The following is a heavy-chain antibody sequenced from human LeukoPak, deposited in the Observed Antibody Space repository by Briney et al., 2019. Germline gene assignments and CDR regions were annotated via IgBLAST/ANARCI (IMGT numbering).Heavy chain of an antibody. Sequence: GGSLRLSCAASGFTFSSYEMNWVRQAPGKGLEWVSYISSSGSTIYYADSVKGRFTISRDNAKNSLYLQMNSLRAEDTAVYYCARLGGDYGDFIDYWGQGTLVTVSS. V-gene: IGHV3-48*03. CDR1: GFTFSSYE. J-gene: IGHJ4*02. CDR3: ARLGGDYGDFIDY. CDR2: ISSSGSTI. D-gene: IGHD4-17*01.